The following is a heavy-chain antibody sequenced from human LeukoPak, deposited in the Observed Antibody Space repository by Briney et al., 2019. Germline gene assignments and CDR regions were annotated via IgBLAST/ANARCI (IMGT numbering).Heavy chain of an antibody. J-gene: IGHJ4*02. CDR2: VSYDWGT. V-gene: IGHV4-59*01. CDR3: ARDGLQQFGRHFFDF. Sequence: PSETLSLTCTVSGGSITGYYWSWIRQPPGKGLEWIGHVSYDWGTAYNPSLKSRVTMLLDTSKKQFSLELTSVTAEDTAMYFCARDGLQQFGRHFFDFWGQGNLVAVSS. D-gene: IGHD5-24*01. CDR1: GGSITGYY.